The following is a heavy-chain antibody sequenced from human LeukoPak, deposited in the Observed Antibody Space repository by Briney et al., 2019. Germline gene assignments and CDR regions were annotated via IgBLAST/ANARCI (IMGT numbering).Heavy chain of an antibody. CDR1: GFTFSSYD. Sequence: GGSLRLSCAASGFTFSSYDMHWVRQATGEGLEWVSAIGTAGDTYYPGSVKGRFTISRENAKNSLYLQMNSLRAGDTAVYYCARGSYYDSSGYPPDYWGQGTLVTVSS. V-gene: IGHV3-13*01. D-gene: IGHD3-22*01. J-gene: IGHJ4*02. CDR2: IGTAGDT. CDR3: ARGSYYDSSGYPPDY.